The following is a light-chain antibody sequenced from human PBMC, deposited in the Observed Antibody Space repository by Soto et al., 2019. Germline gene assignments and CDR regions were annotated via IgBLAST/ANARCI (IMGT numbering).Light chain of an antibody. J-gene: IGKJ4*01. CDR1: QSVSSF. V-gene: IGKV3-11*01. Sequence: EIVLTQSPGTLSLSPGERATLSCRASQSVSSFLAWYQQRPGQPPRLLIYDTSTRATGIPTKFSGSGSGTDFTLTINTLEPEDFAVYYCQQRSNWPPTFGGGTKVYIK. CDR2: DTS. CDR3: QQRSNWPPT.